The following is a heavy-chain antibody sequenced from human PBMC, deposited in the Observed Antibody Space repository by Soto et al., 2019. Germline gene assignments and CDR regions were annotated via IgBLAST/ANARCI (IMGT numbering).Heavy chain of an antibody. J-gene: IGHJ6*02. V-gene: IGHV3-23*01. Sequence: GGSLRLSCAASGFTFSSYAMSWVRQAPGKGLEWVSAISGSGGSTYYADSVKGRFTISRDNSKNTLYLQMNSLRAEDTAVYYCANYDYGDYDFGMDVWGQGTTVTVS. D-gene: IGHD4-17*01. CDR2: ISGSGGST. CDR3: ANYDYGDYDFGMDV. CDR1: GFTFSSYA.